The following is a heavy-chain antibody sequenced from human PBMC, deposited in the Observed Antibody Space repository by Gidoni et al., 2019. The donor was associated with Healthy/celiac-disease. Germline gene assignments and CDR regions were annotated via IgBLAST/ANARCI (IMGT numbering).Heavy chain of an antibody. Sequence: GNTGYAQKFQGRVTMTRNTSISKAYMELSSLRSEDTAVYYCARGPDGAFDYWGKGTRVTVSS. CDR3: ARGPDGAFDY. CDR2: GNT. V-gene: IGHV1-8*01. D-gene: IGHD3-10*01. J-gene: IGHJ4*02.